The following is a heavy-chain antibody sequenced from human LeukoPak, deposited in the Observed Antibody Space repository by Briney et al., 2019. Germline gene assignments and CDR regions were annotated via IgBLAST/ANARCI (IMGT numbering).Heavy chain of an antibody. CDR1: GGSISSYY. CDR2: IYTSGST. CDR3: VRDFDY. V-gene: IGHV4-4*07. Sequence: PSETLSLTCTISGGSISSYYWSWIRQPAGKGLEWIGRIYTSGSTNYNLSLTSRVTISVDTSNNQFSLKFSSVTAADTAVYYCVRDFDYWGQGALVTVSS. J-gene: IGHJ4*02.